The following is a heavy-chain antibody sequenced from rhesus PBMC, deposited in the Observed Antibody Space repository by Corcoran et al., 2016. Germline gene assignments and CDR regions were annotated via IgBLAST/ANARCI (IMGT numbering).Heavy chain of an antibody. CDR2: IGGSSGTT. D-gene: IGHD3-16*01. V-gene: IGHV4-127*01. CDR1: GGSISGYYL. Sequence: QVQLQESGPGVVKPSETLSLTCAVSGGSISGYYLWSWIRQPPGKGLEWIGYIGGSSGTTNHNPSLKNRITISKGTAKNRFSLKLSSVTAADTAVYYCAREGGSYYYVGGGLDSWGQGVVVTVSS. J-gene: IGHJ6*01. CDR3: AREGGSYYYVGGGLDS.